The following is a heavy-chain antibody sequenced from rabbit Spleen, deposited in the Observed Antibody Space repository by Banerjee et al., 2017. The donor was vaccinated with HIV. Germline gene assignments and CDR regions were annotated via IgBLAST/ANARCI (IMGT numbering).Heavy chain of an antibody. CDR2: IYGGDMHST. Sequence: QEQLEESGGDLVQPEGSLTLTCKASGFSLSSDYYICWVRQAPGKGLEWIACIYGGDMHSTAYASWAKGRFTISKTSSTTVTLQMTRLTAADTATYFCARDGTGGSYFALWGPGTLVTVS. J-gene: IGHJ4*01. V-gene: IGHV1S45*01. CDR1: GFSLSSDYY. D-gene: IGHD8-1*01. CDR3: ARDGTGGSYFAL.